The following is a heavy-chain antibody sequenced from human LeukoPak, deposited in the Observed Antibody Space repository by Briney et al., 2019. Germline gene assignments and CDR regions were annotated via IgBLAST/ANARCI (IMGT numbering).Heavy chain of an antibody. Sequence: SETLSLTCTVSGGSFNGYYWSWIRQPPGKGLEWIGYIYSSGTTNYNPSLKSRVTISVDTSKNQFSLKLSSVTAADTALYYCARESLSQYNYGYGSFDYWGQGTLVTASS. D-gene: IGHD5-18*01. V-gene: IGHV4-59*01. J-gene: IGHJ4*02. CDR1: GGSFNGYY. CDR3: ARESLSQYNYGYGSFDY. CDR2: IYSSGTT.